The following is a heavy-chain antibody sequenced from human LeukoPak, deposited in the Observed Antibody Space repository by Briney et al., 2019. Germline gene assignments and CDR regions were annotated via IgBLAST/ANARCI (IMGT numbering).Heavy chain of an antibody. CDR1: GYTFTSYG. Sequence: ASVKVSCKASGYTFTSYGISWVRQAPGQGLEWMGWISAYNGDTNYAQTLQGRVTMTTDTSTSTAYMELRSLRSDDTAVYYCARSGSSYTSSWSSWFDPWGQGTLVTVSS. CDR3: ARSGSSYTSSWSSWFDP. CDR2: ISAYNGDT. J-gene: IGHJ5*02. D-gene: IGHD6-13*01. V-gene: IGHV1-18*01.